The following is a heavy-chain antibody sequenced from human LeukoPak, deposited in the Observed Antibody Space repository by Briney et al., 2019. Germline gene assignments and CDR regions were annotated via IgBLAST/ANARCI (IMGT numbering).Heavy chain of an antibody. CDR3: ARGRPNWYFDL. V-gene: IGHV3-53*01. Sequence: GGSLRLSCAASGFTVSSNYMSWVRQAPGKGLEWVSVIYSDGSTSHADSVKGRFTVSRDISKNTLYLQIKSLRADDTAMYYCARGRPNWYFDLWGRGTLVTVSS. CDR1: GFTVSSNY. D-gene: IGHD6-6*01. J-gene: IGHJ2*01. CDR2: IYSDGST.